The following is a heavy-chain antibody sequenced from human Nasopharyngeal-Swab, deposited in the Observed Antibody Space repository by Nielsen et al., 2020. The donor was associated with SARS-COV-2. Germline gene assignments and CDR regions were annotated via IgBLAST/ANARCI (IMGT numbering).Heavy chain of an antibody. J-gene: IGHJ6*03. CDR3: ARGRKGGGIVVVIPYYYYYMDV. D-gene: IGHD3-22*01. CDR1: GYTFTSYD. CDR2: RNPNSGNT. Sequence: ASVKVSCKASGYTFTSYDINWGRQATGQGLEGWGWRNPNSGNTGYAQKFQGRVTMTRNTSISTAYMELSSLRSEDTAVYYCARGRKGGGIVVVIPYYYYYMDVWGKGTTVTVSS. V-gene: IGHV1-8*01.